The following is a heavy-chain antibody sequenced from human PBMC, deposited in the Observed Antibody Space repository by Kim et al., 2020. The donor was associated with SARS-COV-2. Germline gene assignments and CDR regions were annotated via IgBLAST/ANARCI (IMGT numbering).Heavy chain of an antibody. D-gene: IGHD1-26*01. Sequence: YSQKVQGRVTITSDTSASTAYMELSSLRSEDTAVYYCASGNSGSYHAFDIWGQGTMVTVSS. V-gene: IGHV1-3*01. J-gene: IGHJ3*02. CDR3: ASGNSGSYHAFDI.